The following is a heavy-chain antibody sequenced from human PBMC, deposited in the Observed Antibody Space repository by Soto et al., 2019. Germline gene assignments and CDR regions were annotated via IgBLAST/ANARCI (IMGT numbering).Heavy chain of an antibody. J-gene: IGHJ5*02. CDR2: ISDSGGNT. Sequence: EVQLLESGGGLVQPGGSLRLSCVASEFTFSTYAMVWVRQAPGGGLEWVSSISDSGGNTYYADSVKRRFTISRDNSKNTVYLQMNSLRADDTATYYCPKDKGPTGHCRDGACHSDLWGQGTLVTVSS. V-gene: IGHV3-23*01. CDR1: EFTFSTYA. D-gene: IGHD2-15*01. CDR3: PKDKGPTGHCRDGACHSDL.